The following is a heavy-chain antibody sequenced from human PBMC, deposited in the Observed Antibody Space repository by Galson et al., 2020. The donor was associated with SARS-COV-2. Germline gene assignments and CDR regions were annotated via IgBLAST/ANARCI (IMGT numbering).Heavy chain of an antibody. D-gene: IGHD4-17*01. V-gene: IGHV4-30-4*01. CDR1: GDSISNDDFY. CDR2: IHSTGNT. Sequence: SETLSLTCTVSGDSISNDDFYWSWIRQTPGTGLEWIGDIHSTGNTYYNPSLMSRGTMSVDTSKNQFSLRLTSVTAADTAVYFCARTSSTATREYYFDSWGHGTLVTVSS. CDR3: ARTSSTATREYYFDS. J-gene: IGHJ4*01.